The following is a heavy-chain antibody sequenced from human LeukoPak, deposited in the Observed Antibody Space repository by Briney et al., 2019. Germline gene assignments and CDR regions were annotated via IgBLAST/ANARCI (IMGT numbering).Heavy chain of an antibody. D-gene: IGHD3-16*01. V-gene: IGHV1-69*04. Sequence: ASVKVSCKASGGTFNSYALTWVRQAPGQGLEWMGRIIPILDITIYAQKFQGRVTITADKSTSTAYIELSSLSSEDTAVYYCARDQGLMDPPPYGLDVWGQGTTVTVSS. J-gene: IGHJ6*02. CDR2: IIPILDIT. CDR1: GGTFNSYA. CDR3: ARDQGLMDPPPYGLDV.